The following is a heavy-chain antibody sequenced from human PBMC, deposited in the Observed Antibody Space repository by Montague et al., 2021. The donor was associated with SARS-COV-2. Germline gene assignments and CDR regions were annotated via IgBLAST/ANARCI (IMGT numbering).Heavy chain of an antibody. CDR1: GGSISSYY. J-gene: IGHJ4*02. D-gene: IGHD2/OR15-2a*01. V-gene: IGHV4-59*01. CDR2: IYYSGST. Sequence: SETRSLTCTVSGGSISSYYWSWIRQPPGKGLEWIVYIYYSGSTNYNPSLKSRVTISVDTSKNQFSLRLSSVTAADTAVYYCARDLPPSRPRNPVWGQGTLVTVSS. CDR3: ARDLPPSRPRNPV.